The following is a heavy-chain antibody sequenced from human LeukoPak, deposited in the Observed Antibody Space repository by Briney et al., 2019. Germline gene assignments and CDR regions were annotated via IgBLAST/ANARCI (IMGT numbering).Heavy chain of an antibody. Sequence: SETLSLTCTVSGGSISTYYWSWIRQPPGKGLEWIGYIHYSGGTNYNPSLKSRVTISLDTSKNQLSLKLTSVIAADMAVYYCARASSSGYYADYWGQGTLVTVSS. CDR1: GGSISTYY. D-gene: IGHD6-19*01. CDR2: IHYSGGT. J-gene: IGHJ4*02. CDR3: ARASSSGYYADY. V-gene: IGHV4-59*01.